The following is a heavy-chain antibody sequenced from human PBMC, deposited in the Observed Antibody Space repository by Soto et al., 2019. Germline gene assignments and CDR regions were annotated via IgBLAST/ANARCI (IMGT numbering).Heavy chain of an antibody. J-gene: IGHJ4*02. CDR1: GGSISSSGYY. Sequence: PSETLSLTCTVSGGSISSSGYYWGWIRQPPGKGLEWIGTIYYSGSTYYNPSLKSRVTISVDTSKSQFSLRLSSVTAADTAVYYCASRDGIYSPLASFWGQGTLVTVSS. D-gene: IGHD3-10*01. CDR3: ASRDGIYSPLASF. V-gene: IGHV4-39*01. CDR2: IYYSGST.